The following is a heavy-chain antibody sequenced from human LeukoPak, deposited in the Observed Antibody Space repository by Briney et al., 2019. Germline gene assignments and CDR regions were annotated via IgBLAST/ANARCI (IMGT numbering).Heavy chain of an antibody. V-gene: IGHV1-69*04. CDR3: ARDRIGSDTNWFDP. J-gene: IGHJ5*02. D-gene: IGHD2-15*01. CDR1: GYTFTSYG. CDR2: IIPILGIA. Sequence: SVKVSCKASGYTFTSYGISLVRQAPGQGLEWMGRIIPILGIANYAQKFQGRVTITADKSTSTAYMELSSLRSEDTAVYYRARDRIGSDTNWFDPWGQGTLVTVSS.